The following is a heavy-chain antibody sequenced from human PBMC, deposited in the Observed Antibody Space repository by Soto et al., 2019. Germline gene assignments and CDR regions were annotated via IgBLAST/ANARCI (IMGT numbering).Heavy chain of an antibody. Sequence: ASVKVSCKASGYTFTSYGISWVRQAPGQGLEWMGWISAYNGNTNYAQKLQGRVTMTTDTSTSTAYMELRSLRSDDTAVNYFARDSQEQHYYYYYGMDVWGQGTTVTVSS. CDR2: ISAYNGNT. V-gene: IGHV1-18*01. CDR1: GYTFTSYG. CDR3: ARDSQEQHYYYYYGMDV. J-gene: IGHJ6*02. D-gene: IGHD6-13*01.